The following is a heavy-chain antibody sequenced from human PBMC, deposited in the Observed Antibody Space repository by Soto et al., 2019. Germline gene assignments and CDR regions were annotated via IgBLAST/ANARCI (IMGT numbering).Heavy chain of an antibody. D-gene: IGHD6-13*01. CDR3: ASGHPGIAAAGTQTGNFGYYYYGMDV. CDR1: GGSVGSGSYC. J-gene: IGHJ6*02. Sequence: PSETLPLTWSVAGGSVGSGSYCWSWIRQPAGKGLEWIGRIYTSGSTNYNPSLKSRVTMSVDTSKNQFSLKLSSVTAADTAVYYCASGHPGIAAAGTQTGNFGYYYYGMDVWGQGTTVTGSS. CDR2: IYTSGST. V-gene: IGHV4-61*02.